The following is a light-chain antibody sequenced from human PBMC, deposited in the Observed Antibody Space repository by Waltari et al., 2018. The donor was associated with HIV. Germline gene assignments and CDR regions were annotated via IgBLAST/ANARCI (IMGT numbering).Light chain of an antibody. J-gene: IGLJ3*02. CDR2: VNSYGSH. CDR1: SGHSNYA. Sequence: QVVLTQSPSASASLGASVKLTCTLSSGHSNYAIAWHQQQSEKGPRYLMTVNSYGSHNKGDGFTDLVSGSSAGAERYLTISSLQSEDEADYYCLTWDTGIGVFGGGTKLTVL. V-gene: IGLV4-69*01. CDR3: LTWDTGIGV.